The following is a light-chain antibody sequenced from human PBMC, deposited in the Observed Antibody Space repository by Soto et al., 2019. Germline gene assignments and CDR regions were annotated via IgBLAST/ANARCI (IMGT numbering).Light chain of an antibody. V-gene: IGKV1-39*01. Sequence: DIQMTQSPSSLSASVGDRVIITCRASQNINSFLNWYQQKPGMAPKLLIRSASTSHSGVPSRFNGGGSGTDFTLTISSLQFEDFATYYCQQSYSTPTFGQGTKVEI. CDR2: SAS. CDR3: QQSYSTPT. CDR1: QNINSF. J-gene: IGKJ1*01.